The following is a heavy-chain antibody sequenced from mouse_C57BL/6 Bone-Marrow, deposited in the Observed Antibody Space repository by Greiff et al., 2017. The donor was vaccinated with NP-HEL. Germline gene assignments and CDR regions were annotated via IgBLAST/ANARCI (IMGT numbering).Heavy chain of an antibody. CDR2: ISSGGDYI. J-gene: IGHJ1*03. CDR1: GFTFSSYA. CDR3: TREGSDWYFDV. V-gene: IGHV5-9-1*02. Sequence: EVNVVESGEGLVKPGGSLKLSCAASGFTFSSYAMSWVRQTPEKRLEWVAYISSGGDYIYYADTVKGRFTISRDNARNTLYLQMSSLKSEDTAMYYCTREGSDWYFDVWGTGTTVTVSS.